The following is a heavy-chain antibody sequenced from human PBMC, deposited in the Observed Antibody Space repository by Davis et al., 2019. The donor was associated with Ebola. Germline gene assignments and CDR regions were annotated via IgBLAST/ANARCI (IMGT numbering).Heavy chain of an antibody. CDR2: IYYSGST. J-gene: IGHJ6*04. V-gene: IGHV4-59*01. CDR3: ARVKAAAGPYYYYYGMDV. CDR1: GGSISSYY. D-gene: IGHD6-13*01. Sequence: MPSETLSLTCTVPGGSISSYYWSWIRQPPGKGLEWIGYIYYSGSTNYNPSLKSRVTISLGTSKNQFSLKLSSVTAEDTAVYYCARVKAAAGPYYYYYGMDVWGKGTTVTVSS.